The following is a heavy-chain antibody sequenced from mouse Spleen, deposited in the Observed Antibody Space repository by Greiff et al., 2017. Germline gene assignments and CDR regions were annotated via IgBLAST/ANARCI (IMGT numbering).Heavy chain of an antibody. CDR1: GFTFSSYG. CDR2: ISGGGSYT. Sequence: EVKLEESGGGLVKPGGSLKLSCAASGFTFSSYGMSWVRQTPEKRLEWVATISGGGSYTYYPDSVKGRFTISRDNAKNNLYLQMSSLRSEDTALYYCARRGGTRDFDYWGQGTTLTVSS. CDR3: ARRGGTRDFDY. J-gene: IGHJ2*01. D-gene: IGHD3-3*01. V-gene: IGHV5-9-2*01.